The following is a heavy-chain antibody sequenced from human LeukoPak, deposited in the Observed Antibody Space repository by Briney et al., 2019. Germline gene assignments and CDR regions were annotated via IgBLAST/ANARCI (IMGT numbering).Heavy chain of an antibody. CDR3: ARDIYATPGY. CDR2: IGTAGDP. D-gene: IGHD2/OR15-2a*01. Sequence: GGSLRLSCAASGFTFSSYGMHWVRQATGKGLEWVSAIGTAGDPYYPGSVKGRFTISRENAKNTLYLQMNSLRAEDTAVYYCARDIYATPGYWGQGTLVTVSS. J-gene: IGHJ4*02. V-gene: IGHV3-13*05. CDR1: GFTFSSYG.